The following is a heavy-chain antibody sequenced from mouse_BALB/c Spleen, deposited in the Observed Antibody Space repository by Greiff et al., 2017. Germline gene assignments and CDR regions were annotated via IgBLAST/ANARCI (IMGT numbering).Heavy chain of an antibody. D-gene: IGHD1-1*01. CDR2: INPSTGYT. J-gene: IGHJ4*01. Sequence: QVQLKQSGAELAKPGASVKMSCKASGYTFTSYWMHWVKQRPGQGLEWIGYINPSTGYTEYNQKFKDKATLTADKSSSTAYMQLSSLTSEDSAVYYCSDGSSYAPYAMDYWGQGTSVTVSS. CDR3: SDGSSYAPYAMDY. V-gene: IGHV1-7*01. CDR1: GYTFTSYW.